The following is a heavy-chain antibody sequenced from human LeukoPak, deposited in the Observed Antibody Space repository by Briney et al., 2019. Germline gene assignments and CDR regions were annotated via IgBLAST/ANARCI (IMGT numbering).Heavy chain of an antibody. J-gene: IGHJ4*02. D-gene: IGHD4-17*01. CDR1: GFTFTDYW. V-gene: IGHV3-74*03. Sequence: GGSLRLSCAASGFTFTDYWMHWVRQVAGKGLVWVSRINGDLTNTTYADSVKGRFTISRENAKNSLYLQMNSLRAGDTAVYYCARDYGDGFDYWGQGTLVTVSS. CDR2: INGDLTNT. CDR3: ARDYGDGFDY.